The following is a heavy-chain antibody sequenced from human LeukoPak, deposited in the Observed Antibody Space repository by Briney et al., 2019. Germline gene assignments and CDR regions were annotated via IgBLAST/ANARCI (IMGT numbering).Heavy chain of an antibody. CDR1: GGSISSSTYY. V-gene: IGHV4-39*01. CDR3: ARVHSGVGATIDY. J-gene: IGHJ4*02. CDR2: IYYSGST. Sequence: SETLSLTCSVSGGSISSSTYYWGWIRQPPGKGLEWIGTIYYSGSTYYSTSLKTRVTISVDTSKNQFSLKLSSVTAADTAVYYCARVHSGVGATIDYWGQGTLVTVSS. D-gene: IGHD1-26*01.